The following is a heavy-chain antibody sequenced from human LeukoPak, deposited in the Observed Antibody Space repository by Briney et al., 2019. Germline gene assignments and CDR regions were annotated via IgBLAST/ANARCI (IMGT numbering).Heavy chain of an antibody. D-gene: IGHD3-10*01. CDR1: GGSISSSSYY. CDR3: ARLKGTMVRSVYYYYMDV. CDR2: IFTSGYT. J-gene: IGHJ6*03. V-gene: IGHV4-61*02. Sequence: SETLSLTCTVSGGSISSSSYYWGWIRQPAGKGLEWIGRIFTSGYTNYNPSLKSRVTMSLDTPKNQFSLNLSSVTAADTAVYYCARLKGTMVRSVYYYYMDVWGKGTTVTISS.